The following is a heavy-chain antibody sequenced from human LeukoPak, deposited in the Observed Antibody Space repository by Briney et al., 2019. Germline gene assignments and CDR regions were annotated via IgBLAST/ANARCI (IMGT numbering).Heavy chain of an antibody. Sequence: PGGSLRLSCAASGFTFSTYSMNWVRQAPGKGLEWVSSISSSSTYIYYVDSVKGRFTISRDNAKNSLDLQMNSLRAEDTAVYYCARKYYDILSGKNWFDPWGQGTLVTVSS. CDR1: GFTFSTYS. D-gene: IGHD3-9*01. V-gene: IGHV3-21*01. J-gene: IGHJ5*02. CDR2: ISSSSTYI. CDR3: ARKYYDILSGKNWFDP.